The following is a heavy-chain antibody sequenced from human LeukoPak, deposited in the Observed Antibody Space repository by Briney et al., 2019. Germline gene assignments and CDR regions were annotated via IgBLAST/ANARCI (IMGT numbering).Heavy chain of an antibody. CDR1: GFTFSSYS. D-gene: IGHD3-10*01. CDR3: ARDLLMVRGLMEY. J-gene: IGHJ4*02. Sequence: GGSLRLSCAASGFTFSSYSMNWVRQAPGKGLEWVSCISSSGTYIYYADSVKGRFTISRDNAKNSLYLQMNSLRAEDTAVYYCARDLLMVRGLMEYWGQGTLVTVSS. V-gene: IGHV3-21*01. CDR2: ISSSGTYI.